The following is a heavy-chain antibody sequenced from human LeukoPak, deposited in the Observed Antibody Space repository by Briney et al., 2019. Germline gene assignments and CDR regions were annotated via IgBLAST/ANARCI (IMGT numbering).Heavy chain of an antibody. CDR2: INPAGSET. J-gene: IGHJ4*02. Sequence: GGSLRLSCAASGFSFSAYWMTWVRQAPGTGLEWVANINPAGSETYYVDPVKGRFSISRDNAKNLVYLQMNSLHCARFGYVAVVDVWGQGTPVTVSS. CDR1: GFSFSAYW. V-gene: IGHV3-7*01. D-gene: IGHD3-10*01. CDR3: VDV.